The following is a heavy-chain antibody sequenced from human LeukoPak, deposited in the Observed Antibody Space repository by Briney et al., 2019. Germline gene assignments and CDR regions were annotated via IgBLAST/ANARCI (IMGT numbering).Heavy chain of an antibody. CDR3: AKDIRESGYCSSTSCYAGIDAFDI. V-gene: IGHV3-9*01. D-gene: IGHD2-2*03. CDR2: ISWNSGSI. Sequence: GGSLRLSCAASGFTFDDYAMHWVRQAPGKGLEWVSGISWNSGSIGYADSVKGRFTISRDNAKNSLYLQMNSLRAEDTALYYCAKDIRESGYCSSTSCYAGIDAFDIWGQGTMVTVSS. J-gene: IGHJ3*02. CDR1: GFTFDDYA.